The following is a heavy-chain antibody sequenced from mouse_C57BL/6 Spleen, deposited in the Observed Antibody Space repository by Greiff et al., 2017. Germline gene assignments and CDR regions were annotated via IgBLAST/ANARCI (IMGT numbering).Heavy chain of an antibody. V-gene: IGHV1-82*01. D-gene: IGHD2-3*01. CDR1: GYAFSSSW. CDR3: ARVVWLLRYVDV. CDR2: IYPGDGDT. J-gene: IGHJ1*03. Sequence: VQLHQSGPELVKPGASVKISCKASGYAFSSSWMNWVKQRPGKGLEWIGRIYPGDGDTNYNGKFKGKATLTADKSSSTAYMQLSSLTSENSAVYFCARVVWLLRYVDVWGTGTTVTVSS.